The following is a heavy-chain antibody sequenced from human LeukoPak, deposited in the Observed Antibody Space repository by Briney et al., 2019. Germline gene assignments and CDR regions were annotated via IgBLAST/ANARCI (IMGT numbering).Heavy chain of an antibody. J-gene: IGHJ4*02. Sequence: SETLSLTCTVSGGSIGSYYWSGIRQPAGKGLEWIGRIYTSGSTNYKPSLKRGVTISVETSKNKCSLKLSSVTAADTAVYYCARDVRSDWYAYFDYWGQGTLVTVSS. CDR3: ARDVRSDWYAYFDY. CDR1: GGSIGSYY. D-gene: IGHD6-19*01. V-gene: IGHV4-4*07. CDR2: IYTSGST.